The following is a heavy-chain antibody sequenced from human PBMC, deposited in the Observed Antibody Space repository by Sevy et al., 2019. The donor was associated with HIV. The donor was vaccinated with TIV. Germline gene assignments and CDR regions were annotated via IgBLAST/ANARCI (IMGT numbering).Heavy chain of an antibody. V-gene: IGHV3-15*01. Sequence: GGSLRLSCAASGFTFSDAWMSWVRQAPGKGLEWVGRVRSKGDGWTTEYAAPVKGRFTIARDDSKNMMYVQMNSLKAEDTAVYYCTTEGADWGQGTLVTVSS. CDR3: TTEGAD. CDR2: VRSKGDGWTT. J-gene: IGHJ4*02. CDR1: GFTFSDAW.